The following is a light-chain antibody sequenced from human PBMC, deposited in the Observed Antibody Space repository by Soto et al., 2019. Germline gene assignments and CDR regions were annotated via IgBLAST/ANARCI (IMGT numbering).Light chain of an antibody. V-gene: IGKV1-5*01. CDR2: DAS. Sequence: DIQMTQSPSSVSASVGDRVTITCRASQTVSGYLNWYQQKPGKAPKLLIYDASSLESGVPSRFSGSGSGTEFTLTISSLQPDDFATYYCQQYNSYPRTFGQGTKVDIK. CDR3: QQYNSYPRT. J-gene: IGKJ1*01. CDR1: QTVSGY.